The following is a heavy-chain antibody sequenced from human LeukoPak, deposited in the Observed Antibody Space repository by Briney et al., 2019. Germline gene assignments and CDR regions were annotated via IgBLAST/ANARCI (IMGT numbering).Heavy chain of an antibody. Sequence: PGGSLGLSCAASGFTFSNAWMSWVRQAPGKGLEWVGRIKSKTDGGTTDYAAPVKGRFTISRDDSKNTLYLQMNSLKTEDTAVYYCTTDPGSSWYWGYYFDYWGQGTLVTVSS. V-gene: IGHV3-15*01. CDR3: TTDPGSSWYWGYYFDY. CDR1: GFTFSNAW. CDR2: IKSKTDGGTT. J-gene: IGHJ4*02. D-gene: IGHD6-13*01.